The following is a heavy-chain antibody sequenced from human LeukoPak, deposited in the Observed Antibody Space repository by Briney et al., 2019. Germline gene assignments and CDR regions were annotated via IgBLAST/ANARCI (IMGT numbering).Heavy chain of an antibody. D-gene: IGHD2-21*02. J-gene: IGHJ4*02. Sequence: ASVKVSCKVSGYTLTELSMHWVRQAPGKGLEWMGGFDPEDGETIYAQKFQGRVTMTEDTSTDTAYMELSSLRSEDTAVYYCATPPFAYCGGDCYYFDYWGQGTLVTVSS. CDR2: FDPEDGET. V-gene: IGHV1-24*01. CDR3: ATPPFAYCGGDCYYFDY. CDR1: GYTLTELS.